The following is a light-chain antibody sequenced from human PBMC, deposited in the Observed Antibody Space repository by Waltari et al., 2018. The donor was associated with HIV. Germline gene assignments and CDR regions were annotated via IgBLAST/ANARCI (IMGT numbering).Light chain of an antibody. CDR1: SGHSSYA. CDR2: LNSDGSH. V-gene: IGLV4-69*01. J-gene: IGLJ3*02. CDR3: QTWGTGLRV. Sequence: QLVLTQSPSASASLGASVKLTCTLSSGHSSYAIAWHQQQPDKGPRYLMKLNSDGSHSKGAWFPDRFAGSSSGAVRSLTIASLQSEDEADYYCQTWGTGLRVFGGVTKLTVL.